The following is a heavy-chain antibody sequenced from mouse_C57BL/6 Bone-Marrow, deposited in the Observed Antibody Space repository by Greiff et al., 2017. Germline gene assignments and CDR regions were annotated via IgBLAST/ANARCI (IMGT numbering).Heavy chain of an antibody. CDR2: IHPTSGST. CDR3: AREYTTAVWYCDV. V-gene: IGHV1-64*01. J-gene: IGHJ1*03. CDR1: GYTFTSYW. D-gene: IGHD1-2*01. Sequence: QVQLQQPGAELVKPGASVKLSCQASGYTFTSYWLHWVKQRPGQGLEWIGMIHPTSGSTNYNENFKSKATLTVDKSSSTAYMQLSSLTSEDSAVYYCAREYTTAVWYCDVWGTGTTVTVSS.